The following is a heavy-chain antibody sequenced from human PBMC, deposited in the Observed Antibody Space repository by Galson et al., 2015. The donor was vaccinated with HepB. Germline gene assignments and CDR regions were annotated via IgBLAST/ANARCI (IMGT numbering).Heavy chain of an antibody. CDR1: GYSFTSYW. J-gene: IGHJ4*02. CDR3: ARHCGYSYCFDY. V-gene: IGHV5-10-1*01. Sequence: QSGAEVKKPGESLRISCKGSGYSFTSYWISWVRQMPGKGLEWMGRIDPSDSYTNYSPSFQGHVTISADKSISTAYLQWSSLKASDAAMYYCARHCGYSYCFDYWGQGTLVTVSS. CDR2: IDPSDSYT. D-gene: IGHD5-18*01.